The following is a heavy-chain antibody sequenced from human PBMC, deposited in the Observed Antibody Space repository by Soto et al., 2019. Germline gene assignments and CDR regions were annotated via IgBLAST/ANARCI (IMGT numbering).Heavy chain of an antibody. J-gene: IGHJ4*02. CDR1: GGSISRGGYS. CDR2: IYHSGGT. V-gene: IGHV4-30-2*01. D-gene: IGHD1-1*01. CDR3: ARSSTTVTTLDY. Sequence: QLQLQESGSGLVKPSQTLSLTCAVSGGSISRGGYSWSWIRQPPGKGLEWVGYIYHSGGTYHNPSLKSRVTISVDRSKKQFSLKLSSVTAADTAVYFCARSSTTVTTLDYWGQGTLVTVSS.